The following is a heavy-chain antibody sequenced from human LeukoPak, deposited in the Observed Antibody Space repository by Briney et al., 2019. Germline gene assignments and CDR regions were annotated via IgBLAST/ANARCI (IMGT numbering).Heavy chain of an antibody. J-gene: IGHJ4*02. CDR1: GYTFTGYY. V-gene: IGHV1-2*02. Sequence: ASVKVSCEASGYTFTGYYMQWVRQAPGQGLDWMGWINPDSGDTNYAQKFQGRVTMTRDTSITTAYMELSSLRSDDTAVYYCSRDGNFDFWGQGTLVTVSS. CDR3: SRDGNFDF. CDR2: INPDSGDT. D-gene: IGHD1-26*01.